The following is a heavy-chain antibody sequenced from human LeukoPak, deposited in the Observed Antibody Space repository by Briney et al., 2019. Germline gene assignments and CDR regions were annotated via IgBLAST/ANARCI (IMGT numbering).Heavy chain of an antibody. CDR3: ARLQPDDYGDPTSFDP. Sequence: SETLSFTCTVSGGSISSVGYYWSWIRQHPGKGLECIGYIYYSGSTYYNPSLESRIIISVGNTNNQSSLQLSSMPAADTAVYYCARLQPDDYGDPTSFDPWGQGTLVTVSS. V-gene: IGHV4-31*03. J-gene: IGHJ5*02. CDR2: IYYSGST. CDR1: GGSISSVGYY. D-gene: IGHD4-17*01.